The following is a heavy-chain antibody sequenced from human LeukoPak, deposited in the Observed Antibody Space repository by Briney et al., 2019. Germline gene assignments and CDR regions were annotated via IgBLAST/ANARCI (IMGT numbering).Heavy chain of an antibody. CDR1: GFTFRRYG. J-gene: IGHJ3*01. D-gene: IGHD3-10*01. CDR3: AKDGRQRKTYFYGSESANAFDF. Sequence: GGSLRLSCAASGFTFRRYGMSWVRQAPGKGLEWVSAISGSGGNTFYGDSVKGRFTISRDNSRNTLYLQMNSLRPEDTAVYYCAKDGRQRKTYFYGSESANAFDFWGQGTMVTVSS. V-gene: IGHV3-23*01. CDR2: ISGSGGNT.